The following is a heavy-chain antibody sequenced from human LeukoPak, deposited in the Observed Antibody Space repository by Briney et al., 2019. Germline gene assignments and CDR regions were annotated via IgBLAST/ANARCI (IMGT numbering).Heavy chain of an antibody. CDR2: IETDGRAT. J-gene: IGHJ4*02. CDR3: ARGGGYRLDY. CDR1: GFTFRGYG. D-gene: IGHD6-25*01. V-gene: IGHV3-74*01. Sequence: LTGGSLRFSCAASGFTFRGYGMHWVRQTPGKGLEWVSAIETDGRATTHADSVEGRFSISRDNAKNILYLQMNSLRVEDTAVYYCARGGGYRLDYWGQGTLVTVSS.